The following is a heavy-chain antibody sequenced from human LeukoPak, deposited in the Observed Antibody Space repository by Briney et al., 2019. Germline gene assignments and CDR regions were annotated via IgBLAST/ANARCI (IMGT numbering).Heavy chain of an antibody. Sequence: PSETLSLTCTVSGGSISTYYWSWLRQPPGKGLQWIGYIYSSGSTNYNPSLMSRVTISVDTSKNQFSLKLSSVTAADTAVYYCARMVTATAGAFDIWGQGTMVTVSS. CDR3: ARMVTATAGAFDI. CDR2: IYSSGST. J-gene: IGHJ3*02. V-gene: IGHV4-59*01. CDR1: GGSISTYY. D-gene: IGHD2-21*02.